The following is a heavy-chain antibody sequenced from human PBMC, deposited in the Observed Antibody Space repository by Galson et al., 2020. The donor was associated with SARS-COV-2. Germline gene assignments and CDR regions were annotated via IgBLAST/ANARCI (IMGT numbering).Heavy chain of an antibody. Sequence: ASVKVSCKASGYTFTSYDINWVRQATGQGLEWMGWMNPNSGNTGYAQKFQGRVTMTRNTSISTAYMELSSLRSEDTAVYYCARDYGDDYYYGMDVWGQGTTVTVSS. D-gene: IGHD4-17*01. CDR3: ARDYGDDYYYGMDV. J-gene: IGHJ6*02. CDR1: GYTFTSYD. CDR2: MNPNSGNT. V-gene: IGHV1-8*01.